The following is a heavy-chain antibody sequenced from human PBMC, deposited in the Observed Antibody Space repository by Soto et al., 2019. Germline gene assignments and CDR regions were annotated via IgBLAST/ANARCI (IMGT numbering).Heavy chain of an antibody. CDR2: FDPEDGET. V-gene: IGHV1-24*01. CDR1: GYTLTGLS. CDR3: ATSQTGTPDAFDI. J-gene: IGHJ3*02. Sequence: ASVKVACKVSGYTLTGLSMHWVRQAPGKGLEWMGGFDPEDGETIYAQKFQGRVTMTEDTSTDTAYMELSSLRSEDTAVYYCATSQTGTPDAFDIWGQGTMVTVSS. D-gene: IGHD1-1*01.